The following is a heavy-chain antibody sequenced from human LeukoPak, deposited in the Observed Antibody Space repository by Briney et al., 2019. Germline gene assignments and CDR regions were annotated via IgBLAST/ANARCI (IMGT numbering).Heavy chain of an antibody. CDR3: AKDKALRTKYYFDY. V-gene: IGHV3-21*01. CDR2: ISSSSSYI. CDR1: GFTFSSYS. J-gene: IGHJ4*02. Sequence: PGGSLRLSCAASGFTFSSYSMNWVRQAPGKGLEWVSSISSSSSYIYYADSVKGRFTISRDNAKNSLYLQMNSLRAEDTAVYYCAKDKALRTKYYFDYWGQGTLVTVSS. D-gene: IGHD1/OR15-1a*01.